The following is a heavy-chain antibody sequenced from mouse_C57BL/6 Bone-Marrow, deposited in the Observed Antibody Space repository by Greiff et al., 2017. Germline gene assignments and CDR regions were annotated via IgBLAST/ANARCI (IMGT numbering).Heavy chain of an antibody. Sequence: EVQLQESGGGLVKPGGSLKLSCAASGFTFSDYGMHWVRQAPEKGLEWVAYISSGSSTIYYADTVKGRFTISRDNAKNTLFLQMTSLRSEDTAMYYCAATVAHWYFDVWGTGTTVTVSS. CDR2: ISSGSSTI. CDR3: AATVAHWYFDV. D-gene: IGHD1-1*01. V-gene: IGHV5-17*01. CDR1: GFTFSDYG. J-gene: IGHJ1*03.